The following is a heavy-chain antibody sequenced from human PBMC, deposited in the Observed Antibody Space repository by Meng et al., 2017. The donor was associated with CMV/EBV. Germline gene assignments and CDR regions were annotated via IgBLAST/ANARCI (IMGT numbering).Heavy chain of an antibody. CDR2: IIPIFGTA. CDR1: GGTFSSYA. D-gene: IGHD2-2*02. J-gene: IGHJ4*02. Sequence: SVKVSCKASGGTFSSYAISWVRQAPGQGLEWMGGIIPIFGTANYAQKFQGRVTITTDESTSTAYMELSSLRSEDTAVYYCARGGSPDIVVVPAAIEFDYWGQGTLVTVSS. CDR3: ARGGSPDIVVVPAAIEFDY. V-gene: IGHV1-69*05.